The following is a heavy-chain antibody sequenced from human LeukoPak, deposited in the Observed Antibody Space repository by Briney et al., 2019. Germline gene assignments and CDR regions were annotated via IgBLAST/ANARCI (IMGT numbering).Heavy chain of an antibody. V-gene: IGHV3-53*01. Sequence: GGSLRLSCAASGFTVSSNYMSWVRQAPGKGLEWVSVIYSGGSTYYADSVKGRFTISRDNSKNTLYLQMNSLRAEDTAVYYCASFMPEGATVFDYWGQGTLVTVSS. J-gene: IGHJ4*02. D-gene: IGHD1-26*01. CDR2: IYSGGST. CDR3: ASFMPEGATVFDY. CDR1: GFTVSSNY.